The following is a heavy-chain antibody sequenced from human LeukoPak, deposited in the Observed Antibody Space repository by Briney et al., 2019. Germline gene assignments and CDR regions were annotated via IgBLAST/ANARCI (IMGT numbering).Heavy chain of an antibody. D-gene: IGHD2-2*01. V-gene: IGHV3-21*01. CDR1: GFTFSSYS. CDR3: ARLGGHCSSTSCYRVPYNWFDP. J-gene: IGHJ5*02. CDR2: ISSSSSYI. Sequence: PGGSLRLSCAASGFTFSSYSMNWFRQAPGKGLEWVSSISSSSSYIYYADSVKGRFTISRDNAKNSLYLQMNSLRAEDTAVYYCARLGGHCSSTSCYRVPYNWFDPWGQGTLVTVSS.